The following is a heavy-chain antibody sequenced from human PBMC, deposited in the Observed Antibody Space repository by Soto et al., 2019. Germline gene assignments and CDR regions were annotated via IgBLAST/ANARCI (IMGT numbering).Heavy chain of an antibody. CDR2: IYYSGST. J-gene: IGHJ6*02. D-gene: IGHD5-18*01. Sequence: LSLTFTVSGGSISSYYWSWIRQPQGKGLEWIGYIYYSGSTNYNPSLKSRVTISVDTSKNQFSLKLSSVTAADTAVYYCARGETGIQLWSQGYGMDVWGQGTTVTASS. CDR1: GGSISSYY. V-gene: IGHV4-59*01. CDR3: ARGETGIQLWSQGYGMDV.